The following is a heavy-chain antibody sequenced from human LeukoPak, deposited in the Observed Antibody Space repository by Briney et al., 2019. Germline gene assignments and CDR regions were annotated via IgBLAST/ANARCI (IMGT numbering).Heavy chain of an antibody. Sequence: SQTLSLTCTVSGGSISSGSYYWSWIRQPAGKGLEWIGRIYTSGSTNYSPSLKSRVTISVDTSKNQFSLKLSSVTAADTAVYYCAREPADAFDIWGQGTMVTVSS. J-gene: IGHJ3*02. CDR1: GGSISSGSYY. V-gene: IGHV4-61*02. CDR3: AREPADAFDI. CDR2: IYTSGST.